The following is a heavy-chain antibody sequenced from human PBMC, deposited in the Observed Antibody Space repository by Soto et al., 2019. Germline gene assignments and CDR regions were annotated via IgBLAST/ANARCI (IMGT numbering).Heavy chain of an antibody. V-gene: IGHV4-4*02. J-gene: IGHJ6*02. CDR2: IFHSGPT. CDR1: GDFIRNGHW. CDR3: ARQSSYCVDV. Sequence: SETLSLTCAVSGDFIRNGHWWSWVRQAPGQGLEWIGEIFHSGPTHHNPSLKSRVTVSIDMSKNQFSLTLNSVTAADTAIYYCARQSSYCVDVWGQGTAVTVSS.